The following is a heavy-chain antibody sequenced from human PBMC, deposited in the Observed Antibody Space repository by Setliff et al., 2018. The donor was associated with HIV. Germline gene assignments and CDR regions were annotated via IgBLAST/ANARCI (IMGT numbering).Heavy chain of an antibody. D-gene: IGHD3-3*02. CDR3: ARDTSRSIRSAFDI. V-gene: IGHV3-21*04. CDR1: GFTFSSYA. J-gene: IGHJ3*02. CDR2: ISSSSNYI. Sequence: PGGSLRLSCAASGFTFSSYAMTWVRQAPGKGLEWVSSISSSSNYIYYADSVKGRFTISRDNAKNSLYLQMNGLKTDDTAAYYCARDTSRSIRSAFDIWGQGTKVTVSS.